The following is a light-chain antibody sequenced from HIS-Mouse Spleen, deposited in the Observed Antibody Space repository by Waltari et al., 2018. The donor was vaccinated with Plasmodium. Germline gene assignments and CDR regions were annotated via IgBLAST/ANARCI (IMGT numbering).Light chain of an antibody. V-gene: IGKV1-8*01. CDR3: QQYYSYPLT. CDR1: QGISSY. Sequence: AIRVTQSPSSFSASTGDRVPITCRASQGISSYLAWYQQKPGKAPKLLIYAASTLQSGVPSRFSGSGSGTDFTLTISCLQSEDFATYYCQQYYSYPLTFGGGTKVEIK. CDR2: AAS. J-gene: IGKJ4*01.